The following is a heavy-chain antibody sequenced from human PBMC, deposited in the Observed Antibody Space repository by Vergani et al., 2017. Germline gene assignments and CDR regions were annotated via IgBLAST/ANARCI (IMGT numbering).Heavy chain of an antibody. J-gene: IGHJ4*02. D-gene: IGHD3-16*01. CDR2: IQFDGSNQ. CDR1: GFTLSNYD. V-gene: IGHV3-30*02. Sequence: QVQLVESGGGVVQRGGSLSLSCATSGFTLSNYDMQWIRQGLGKGLEFVAFIQFDGSNQYYADSVKARFTLSRDFSKNTLYLQMNSLRTDDTATYYCAKHFRGWGIDDWGQGTQVIVSS. CDR3: AKHFRGWGIDD.